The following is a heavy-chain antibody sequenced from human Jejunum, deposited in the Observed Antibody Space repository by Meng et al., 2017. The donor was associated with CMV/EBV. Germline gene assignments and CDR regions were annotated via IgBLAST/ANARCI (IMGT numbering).Heavy chain of an antibody. CDR2: IHDTGST. CDR3: ARGSIFVLFDS. Sequence: QVTQRHAAPTLAKPSQTLSLNCSVSGGSIGSGDYYWSWIRQPPGKGLEWIGYIHDTGSTYYNPSLKSRVDISLGTSRNHFSLTLSSVTAEDTAAYFCARGSIFVLFDSWGQGTLVTVSS. CDR1: GGSIGSGDYY. V-gene: IGHV4-30-4*08. D-gene: IGHD3-3*01. J-gene: IGHJ4*02.